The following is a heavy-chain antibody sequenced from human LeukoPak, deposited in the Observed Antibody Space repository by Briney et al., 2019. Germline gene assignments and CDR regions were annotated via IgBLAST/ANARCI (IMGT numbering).Heavy chain of an antibody. D-gene: IGHD3-10*01. V-gene: IGHV4-39*01. CDR1: GGSISSSSYY. CDR2: IYYSGST. Sequence: SETLSLTCTVSGGSISSSSYYWGWIRQPPGKGLEWIGSIYYSGSTYYNPSLKSRVTISVDTSKNQFSLKLSSVTAADTAVYYCASLYGSGRRYYYYGMDVWGQGTTVTVSS. CDR3: ASLYGSGRRYYYYGMDV. J-gene: IGHJ6*02.